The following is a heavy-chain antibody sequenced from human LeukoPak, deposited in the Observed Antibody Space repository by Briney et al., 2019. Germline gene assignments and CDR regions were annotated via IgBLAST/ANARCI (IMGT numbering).Heavy chain of an antibody. CDR2: IRYDGTKI. D-gene: IGHD7-27*01. CDR1: GFTFDNYG. Sequence: GGSLRLSCAASGFTFDNYGMHWVRQAPGKGLDWVTFIRYDGTKIYYADSVKGRFTISRDNSKNTLFLQMNSLRAEDTAVYYCARAPGDYWPLEFDSWGQGTLVTVSS. CDR3: ARAPGDYWPLEFDS. V-gene: IGHV3-30*02. J-gene: IGHJ5*01.